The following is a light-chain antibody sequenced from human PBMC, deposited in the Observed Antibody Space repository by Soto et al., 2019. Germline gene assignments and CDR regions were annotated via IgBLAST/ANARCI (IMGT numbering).Light chain of an antibody. Sequence: DIQMTQFPSTLSASIGDRVTITCRASQSISDRLAWYRQKPGKAPNLLIYRASTLESGVSSRFSGSGSGTEFTLTINSLQPDDFATYFCQQSDSSPWTFGQGTRVEVK. CDR1: QSISDR. CDR2: RAS. V-gene: IGKV1-5*01. CDR3: QQSDSSPWT. J-gene: IGKJ1*01.